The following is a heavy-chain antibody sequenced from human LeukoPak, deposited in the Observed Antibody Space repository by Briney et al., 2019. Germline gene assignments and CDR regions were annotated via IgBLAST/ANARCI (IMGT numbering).Heavy chain of an antibody. CDR3: ARVAKCSGGSCYTSGWWY. D-gene: IGHD2-15*01. Sequence: ASVKVSCTASGYTFTSYYMHWVRQAPGQGLEWMGIINPSGGSTSYAQKFQGRVTMTRDTSTSTVYMELSSLRSEDTAVYYCARVAKCSGGSCYTSGWWYWGQGTLVTVSS. CDR1: GYTFTSYY. V-gene: IGHV1-46*01. CDR2: INPSGGST. J-gene: IGHJ4*02.